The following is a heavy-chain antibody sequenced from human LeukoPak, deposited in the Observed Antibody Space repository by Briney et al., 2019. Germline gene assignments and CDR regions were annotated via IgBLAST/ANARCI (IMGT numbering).Heavy chain of an antibody. D-gene: IGHD3-10*01. CDR1: GGSISSGGYS. CDR3: ARGVRDDITPFDY. J-gene: IGHJ4*02. Sequence: SQTLSLTCAVSGGSISSGGYSWSWIRQPPGKGLEWIGHIYHSGSTYYNPSLKSRVTISVDRSKNQFSLKLSSVTAADTAVYYCARGVRDDITPFDYWGQGTLVTVSS. CDR2: IYHSGST. V-gene: IGHV4-30-2*01.